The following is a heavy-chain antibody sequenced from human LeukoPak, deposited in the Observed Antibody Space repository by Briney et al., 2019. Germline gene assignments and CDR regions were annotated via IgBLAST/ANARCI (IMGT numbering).Heavy chain of an antibody. CDR2: ISWNSGSI. CDR1: GFRFADHA. Sequence: GRSLRLSCAASGFRFADHAMHWVRQAPGKGLEWVSGISWNSGSIGYADSVKGRFTISRDNAKNSLYLQMNSLRTEDTAFYYCAKARGGYSSTYEHWGQGTLVTVSS. D-gene: IGHD6-13*01. CDR3: AKARGGYSSTYEH. V-gene: IGHV3-9*01. J-gene: IGHJ4*02.